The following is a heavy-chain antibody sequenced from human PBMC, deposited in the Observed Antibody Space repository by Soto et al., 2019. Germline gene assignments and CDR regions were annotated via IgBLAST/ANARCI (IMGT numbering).Heavy chain of an antibody. CDR2: IGTNGGST. Sequence: GGSLRLSCSASGFTFSSYSIHWVRQAPGKGLEYVSSIGTNGGSTFYADSVKGRFTISRDNSKNTLYLQMNSLRDEDTAEYYCAKKKDYYIASNAYYPVWGQGTLATVSS. V-gene: IGHV3-64D*06. D-gene: IGHD3-22*01. J-gene: IGHJ4*02. CDR1: GFTFSSYS. CDR3: AKKKDYYIASNAYYPV.